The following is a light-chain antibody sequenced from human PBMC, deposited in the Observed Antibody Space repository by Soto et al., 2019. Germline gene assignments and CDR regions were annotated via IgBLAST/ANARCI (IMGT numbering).Light chain of an antibody. J-gene: IGKJ2*01. V-gene: IGKV1-5*01. CDR3: QQYKSYPYT. CDR2: DAS. CDR1: QSINNW. Sequence: DIQMTQSPSTPSASIGDRVTITCRASQSINNWLAWYQQKPGKAPKLLIYDASSLESAVPSRFRGSGSGTEFTLTISSLQPDDFATYYCQQYKSYPYTFGQGTKLEIK.